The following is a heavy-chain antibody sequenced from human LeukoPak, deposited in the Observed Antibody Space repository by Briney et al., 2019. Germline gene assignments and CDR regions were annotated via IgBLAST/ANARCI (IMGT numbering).Heavy chain of an antibody. Sequence: SETLSLTCAGYGGSFSGYYWSWIRQPPAKGLEWIGEINHSGSTNYNPSLKSRVTISVDTSKNQFSLKLSSVTAADTAVYYCARGPRGVAARTVDYWGQGTLVTVSS. CDR2: INHSGST. CDR1: GGSFSGYY. D-gene: IGHD6-6*01. J-gene: IGHJ4*02. V-gene: IGHV4-34*01. CDR3: ARGPRGVAARTVDY.